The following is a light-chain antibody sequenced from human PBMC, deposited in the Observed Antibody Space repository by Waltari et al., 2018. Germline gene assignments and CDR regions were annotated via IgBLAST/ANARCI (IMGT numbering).Light chain of an antibody. CDR1: QTFGSW. Sequence: DIQMTQSPSTLSASVGDRVTITCRASQTFGSWLAWYQQKPGKAPKLLIYQASSLESGVPSRFSGSGSGTGFSLTISRLEPDDSATYFCQQYGGFWTFGQGTKVEVK. CDR3: QQYGGFWT. V-gene: IGKV1-5*03. J-gene: IGKJ1*01. CDR2: QAS.